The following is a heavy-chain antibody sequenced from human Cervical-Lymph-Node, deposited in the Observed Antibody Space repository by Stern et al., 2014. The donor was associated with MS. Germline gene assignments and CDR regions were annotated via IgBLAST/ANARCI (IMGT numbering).Heavy chain of an antibody. Sequence: QITLKESGPTLVKPTQTLTLTCTFSGFSLSTSGVGVGWIRQPPGKALEWLALIYWDDDKRYTPSLKSRLTITKDTSKNQVVLTMTNMDHVDTATYYCARLDCSSTSRYRSGYFDLWGRGTLVTVSS. CDR2: IYWDDDK. CDR1: GFSLSTSGVG. D-gene: IGHD2-2*02. CDR3: ARLDCSSTSRYRSGYFDL. J-gene: IGHJ2*01. V-gene: IGHV2-5*02.